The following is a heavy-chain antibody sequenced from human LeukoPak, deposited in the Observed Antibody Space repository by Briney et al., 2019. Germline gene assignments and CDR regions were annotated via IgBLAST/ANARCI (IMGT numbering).Heavy chain of an antibody. D-gene: IGHD2-21*01. Sequence: GGSLRLSCAASGFTFSSYAMHWVRQAPGKGLEWVGRIKPKTDGEATEYAAPVKDRFSISRDDSKSMMYLQMNSLKTEDTAVYYCITPLPYSAQGGQGTLVTVSS. CDR1: GFTFSSYA. CDR3: ITPLPYSAQ. J-gene: IGHJ4*02. CDR2: IKPKTDGEAT. V-gene: IGHV3-15*07.